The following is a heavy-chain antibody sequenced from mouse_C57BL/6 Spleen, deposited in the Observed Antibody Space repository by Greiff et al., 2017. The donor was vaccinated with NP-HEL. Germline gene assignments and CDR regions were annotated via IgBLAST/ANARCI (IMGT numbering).Heavy chain of an antibody. CDR1: GYTFTDYE. CDR2: IDPETGGT. D-gene: IGHD1-1*01. V-gene: IGHV1-15*01. J-gene: IGHJ3*01. CDR3: TTLYGSREGFAY. Sequence: VQLQQSGAELVRPGASVTLSCKASGYTFTDYEMHWVKQTPVHGLEWIGAIDPETGGTAYNQKFKGKAILTADKSSSTAYMELRSLTSEDSAVYYCTTLYGSREGFAYWGQGTLVTVSA.